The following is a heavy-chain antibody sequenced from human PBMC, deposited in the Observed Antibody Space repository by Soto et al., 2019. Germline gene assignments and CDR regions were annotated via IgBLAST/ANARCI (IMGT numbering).Heavy chain of an antibody. V-gene: IGHV4-39*01. CDR1: GGSISSSNCY. Sequence: PSETLSLTCTASGGSISSSNCYWGWIRQPPGKGLEWIGSIFYSGSTYYNPSLESRVTISVDPSKSQFSLKLTSVTATDTAVYYCTRHDTMTEPYFDYWGQGALVTVS. D-gene: IGHD1-1*01. CDR2: IFYSGST. J-gene: IGHJ4*02. CDR3: TRHDTMTEPYFDY.